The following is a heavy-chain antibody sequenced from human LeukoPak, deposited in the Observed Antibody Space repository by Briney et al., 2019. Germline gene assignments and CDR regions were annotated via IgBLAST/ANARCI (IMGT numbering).Heavy chain of an antibody. Sequence: PGGSLRLSCAASGFTYSNYDMHWVRQGPGGGLEWFLAIGIADDTHYAESVKGRFTISRENARNSLLLQINSLRDGDTAVYYCVRGGIRVSGIDAFDIWGQGTVVTVSS. V-gene: IGHV3-13*01. CDR2: IGIADDT. CDR3: VRGGIRVSGIDAFDI. CDR1: GFTYSNYD. J-gene: IGHJ3*02. D-gene: IGHD5/OR15-5a*01.